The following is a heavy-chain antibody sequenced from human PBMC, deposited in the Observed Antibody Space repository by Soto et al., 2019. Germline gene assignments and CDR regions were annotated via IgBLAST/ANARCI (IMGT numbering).Heavy chain of an antibody. CDR3: ARAPTLLMTRSSNLFDP. D-gene: IGHD3-16*01. CDR1: GGTFSSYA. CDR2: IIPIFGTA. V-gene: IGHV1-69*01. Sequence: QVQLVQSGAEVKKPGSSVKVSCKASGGTFSSYAISWVRQAPGQGLEWMGGIIPIFGTANYAQKFQGRVTITADESTSTAYMELSSLRSEDTAVYYCARAPTLLMTRSSNLFDPWGQGTLVTVSS. J-gene: IGHJ5*02.